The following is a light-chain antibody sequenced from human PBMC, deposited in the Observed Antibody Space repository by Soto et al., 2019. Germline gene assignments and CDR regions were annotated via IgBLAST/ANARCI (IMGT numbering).Light chain of an antibody. Sequence: DIQMTQSPSSLSASVGDRVTITCRASQSISSYLNWYQQKPGKAPKLLIYAASSLQSEVPSRFSGSRSGTDFTLTISSLQPEDFATYYCQQSYSTPQPFGQGTKVEIK. CDR2: AAS. J-gene: IGKJ1*01. V-gene: IGKV1-39*01. CDR3: QQSYSTPQP. CDR1: QSISSY.